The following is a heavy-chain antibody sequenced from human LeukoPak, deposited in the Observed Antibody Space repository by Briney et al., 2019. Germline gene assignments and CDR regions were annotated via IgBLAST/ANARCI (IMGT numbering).Heavy chain of an antibody. CDR2: IYTSGST. CDR3: ARDRGHYYYYMDV. Sequence: SQTLSLTCTVSGGSISSGSYYWSWIRQPAGKGLGWIGRIYTSGSTNYNPSLKSRVTISVDTSKNQFSLKLSSVTAADTAVYYCARDRGHYYYYMDVWGKGTTVTVSS. V-gene: IGHV4-61*02. CDR1: GGSISSGSYY. J-gene: IGHJ6*03.